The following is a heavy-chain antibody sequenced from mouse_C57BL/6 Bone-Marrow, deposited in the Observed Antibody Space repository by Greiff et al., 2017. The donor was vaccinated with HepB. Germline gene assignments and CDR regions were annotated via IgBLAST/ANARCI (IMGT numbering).Heavy chain of an antibody. J-gene: IGHJ2*01. CDR1: GYTFTDYN. Sequence: EVKLVESGPELVKPGASVKMSCKASGYTFTDYNMHWVKQSHGKSLEWIGYINPNNGGTSYNQKFKGKATLTVNKSSSTAYMELRSLTSEDSAVYYCGAYDYVDYWGQGTTLTVSS. CDR2: INPNNGGT. V-gene: IGHV1-22*01. CDR3: GAYDYVDY. D-gene: IGHD2-3*01.